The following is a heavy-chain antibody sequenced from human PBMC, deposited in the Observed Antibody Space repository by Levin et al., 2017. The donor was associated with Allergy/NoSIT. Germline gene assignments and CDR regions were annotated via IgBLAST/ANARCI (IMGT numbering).Heavy chain of an antibody. D-gene: IGHD2-15*01. V-gene: IGHV3-48*01. Sequence: GGSLRLSCAGSGFTFSDYSMNWVRQVPGKGLEWISYINGFGDATYYADSVRGRFTISRDNAQNSVFLLLSSLGAEDTAVYYCARDKPRSYSIDYWGQGTLVTGSS. CDR3: ARDKPRSYSIDY. CDR2: INGFGDAT. J-gene: IGHJ4*02. CDR1: GFTFSDYS.